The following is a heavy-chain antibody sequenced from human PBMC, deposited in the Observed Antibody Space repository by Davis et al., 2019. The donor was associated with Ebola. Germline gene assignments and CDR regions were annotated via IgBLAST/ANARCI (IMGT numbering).Heavy chain of an antibody. CDR1: GYTFTGYY. V-gene: IGHV1-2*06. CDR2: INPNSGGT. Sequence: ASVTVSCKASGYTFTGYYMHWVRQAPGQGLEWMGRINPNSGGTNYAQKFQGRVTMTRDTSISTAYMELSRLRADDTAVYYCARGLPDIVVVVAALNLFDYWGQGTLVTVSS. D-gene: IGHD2-15*01. J-gene: IGHJ4*02. CDR3: ARGLPDIVVVVAALNLFDY.